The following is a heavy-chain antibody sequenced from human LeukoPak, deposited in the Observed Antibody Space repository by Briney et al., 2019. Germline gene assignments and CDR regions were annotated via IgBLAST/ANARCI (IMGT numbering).Heavy chain of an antibody. CDR1: GGSISSYY. Sequence: NTSETLSLTCTVSGGSISSYYWSWIRQPPGKGLEWIGYIYYSGSTNYNPSLKSRVTISVDTSKNQFSLKLSSVTAADTAVYYCARSPGYSSGWYDLRGMGPRYYYGMDVWGQGTTVTVSS. CDR3: ARSPGYSSGWYDLRGMGPRYYYGMDV. J-gene: IGHJ6*02. D-gene: IGHD6-19*01. CDR2: IYYSGST. V-gene: IGHV4-59*01.